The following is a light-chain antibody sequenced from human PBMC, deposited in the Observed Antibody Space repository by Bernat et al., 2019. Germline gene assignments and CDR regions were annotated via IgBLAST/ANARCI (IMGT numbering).Light chain of an antibody. J-gene: IGKJ1*01. V-gene: IGKV1-6*02. CDR1: QDIRDD. Sequence: AIQMTQSPSSLSASVGDTVTITCRSSQDIRDDLGWYQQKPGIAPKLLIYAASVLQSGVPSRFTGSGSGSDFTLTITGLQPEDFATYYCLQDFEYPWTFGQGTKVEIK. CDR2: AAS. CDR3: LQDFEYPWT.